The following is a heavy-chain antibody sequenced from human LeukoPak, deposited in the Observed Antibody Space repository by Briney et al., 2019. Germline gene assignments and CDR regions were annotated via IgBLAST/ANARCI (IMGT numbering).Heavy chain of an antibody. CDR1: GFTFSSYA. V-gene: IGHV3-23*01. J-gene: IGHJ4*02. CDR3: AKERTWIQLWLFDY. Sequence: GGPLRLSCAASGFTFSSYAMSWVRQATGKGLEWVSAISGSGGSTYYADSVKGRFTISRDNSKNTLYLQMNSLRAEDTAVYYCAKERTWIQLWLFDYWGQGTLVTVSS. D-gene: IGHD5-18*01. CDR2: ISGSGGST.